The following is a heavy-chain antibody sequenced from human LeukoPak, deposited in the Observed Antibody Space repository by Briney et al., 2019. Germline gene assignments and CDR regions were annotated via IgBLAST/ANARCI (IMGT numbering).Heavy chain of an antibody. V-gene: IGHV4-39*01. Sequence: SETLSLTCSVSGDSITGYYWGWIRQPPGKGLEWIGSIYYSGSTYYNPSLKSRVTISVDTSKNQFSLKLSSVTAADTAVYYCARQGDIVVVPAAYFDYWGQGTLVTVSS. CDR3: ARQGDIVVVPAAYFDY. CDR1: GDSITGYY. D-gene: IGHD2-2*01. J-gene: IGHJ4*02. CDR2: IYYSGST.